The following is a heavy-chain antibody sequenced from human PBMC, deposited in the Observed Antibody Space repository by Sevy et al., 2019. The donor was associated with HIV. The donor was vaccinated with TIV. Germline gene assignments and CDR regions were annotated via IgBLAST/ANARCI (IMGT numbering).Heavy chain of an antibody. V-gene: IGHV3-7*01. D-gene: IGHD6-13*01. J-gene: IGHJ4*02. CDR1: GFTFSSYW. CDR3: ARGPSGAAAGRFDS. Sequence: GGSLRLSCAASGFTFSSYWINWVRQAPGEGLEWVANINQGGNQKHYMDSVKDRFTISRDNAENAVYLQMNSLRVEDMAVYYCARGPSGAAAGRFDSWGQGTLVTVS. CDR2: INQGGNQK.